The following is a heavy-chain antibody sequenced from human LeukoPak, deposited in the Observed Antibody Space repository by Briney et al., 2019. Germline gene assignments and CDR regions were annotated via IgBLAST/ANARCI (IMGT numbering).Heavy chain of an antibody. J-gene: IGHJ4*02. D-gene: IGHD2-21*02. CDR1: GYTFTSYG. V-gene: IGHV1-18*01. Sequence: GASVKVSCKASGYTFTSYGISWMRQAPGQGLEWMGWISAYNGNTNYAQKLQGRVTMTTDTSTSTAYMELRSLRSDDTAVYYCARVVLDCGGDCYTYYFDYWGQGTLVTVSS. CDR3: ARVVLDCGGDCYTYYFDY. CDR2: ISAYNGNT.